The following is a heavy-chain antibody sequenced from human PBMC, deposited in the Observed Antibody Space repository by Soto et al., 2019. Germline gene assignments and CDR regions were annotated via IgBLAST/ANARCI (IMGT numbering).Heavy chain of an antibody. CDR1: GGSINSSSYY. Sequence: SETLSLTCTVSGGSINSSSYYWGWIRQPPGKGLEWIGSIHYSGSTYYNPSLKSRVTISADTSKNQFSLKLSSVTAADTAVYYCANGAEWLSPLDNWGQGTLVTVSS. J-gene: IGHJ4*02. V-gene: IGHV4-39*01. CDR2: IHYSGST. CDR3: ANGAEWLSPLDN. D-gene: IGHD3-3*01.